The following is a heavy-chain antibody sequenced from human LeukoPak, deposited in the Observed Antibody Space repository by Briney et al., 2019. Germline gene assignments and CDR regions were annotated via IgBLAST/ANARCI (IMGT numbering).Heavy chain of an antibody. CDR2: ISSSGSTI. CDR3: APRVVGSAPFDY. V-gene: IGHV3-48*03. J-gene: IGHJ4*02. Sequence: GGSLRLSCAASGFTFSSYEMNWVRQAPGKGLEWVSYISSSGSTIYYADSVKGRFTISRDNAKNSLYLQMNSLRAEDTAVYYCAPRVVGSAPFDYWGQGTLVTVSS. D-gene: IGHD2-15*01. CDR1: GFTFSSYE.